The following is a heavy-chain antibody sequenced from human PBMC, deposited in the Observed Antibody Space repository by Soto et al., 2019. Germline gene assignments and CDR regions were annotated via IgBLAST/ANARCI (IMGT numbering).Heavy chain of an antibody. J-gene: IGHJ4*02. V-gene: IGHV3-23*01. CDR3: AKFYLTPARDFSPYDILTGYYRFPGIFDY. CDR2: ISGSGGST. Sequence: PGGSLRLSCAASGFTFSSYAMSWVRQAPGKGLEWVSAISGSGGSTYYADSVKGRFTISRDNSKNTLYLQMNSLRAEDTAVYYCAKFYLTPARDFSPYDILTGYYRFPGIFDYWGQGTLVTVSS. D-gene: IGHD3-9*01. CDR1: GFTFSSYA.